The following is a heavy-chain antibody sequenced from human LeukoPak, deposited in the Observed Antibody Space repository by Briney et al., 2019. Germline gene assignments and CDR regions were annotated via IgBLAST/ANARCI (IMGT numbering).Heavy chain of an antibody. V-gene: IGHV1-18*01. CDR2: INTYNGHT. D-gene: IGHD3-10*01. J-gene: IGHJ4*02. Sequence: ASVKVSCKASGYTFTNYGISWVRQAPGHGLEWMGWINTYNGHTDYAQKLQGRVAMTTDTSTSTAYMELRSLRSDDTAVYYCARALYGSGTYSFDYWGQGTLVTVSS. CDR3: ARALYGSGTYSFDY. CDR1: GYTFTNYG.